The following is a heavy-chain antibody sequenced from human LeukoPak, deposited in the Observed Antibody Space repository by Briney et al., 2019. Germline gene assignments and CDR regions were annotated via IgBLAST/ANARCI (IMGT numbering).Heavy chain of an antibody. CDR3: ARSSTTDANHYYYYYMDV. D-gene: IGHD2-2*01. CDR2: IYYSGST. V-gene: IGHV4-39*07. J-gene: IGHJ6*03. Sequence: SETLSLTCTVSNDSISSGDYYWNWIRQPPGKGLEWIGSIYYSGSTYYNPSLKSRVTISVDTSKNQFSLKLSSVTAADTAVYYCARSSTTDANHYYYYYMDVWGRGTTVTVSS. CDR1: NDSISSGDYY.